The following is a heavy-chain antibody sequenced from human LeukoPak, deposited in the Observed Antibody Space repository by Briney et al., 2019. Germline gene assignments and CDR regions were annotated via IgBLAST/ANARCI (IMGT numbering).Heavy chain of an antibody. D-gene: IGHD3-3*01. V-gene: IGHV3-30-3*01. Sequence: PGRSLRLSCAASGFTFSSYAMHWVRQAPGKGLEWVAVISYDGSNKYYADSVKGRFTISRDNSKNTLYLQMNSLRAEDTAVYYCARPSLRILEWLFSNYYMDVWGKGTTVTVSS. CDR2: ISYDGSNK. J-gene: IGHJ6*03. CDR3: ARPSLRILEWLFSNYYMDV. CDR1: GFTFSSYA.